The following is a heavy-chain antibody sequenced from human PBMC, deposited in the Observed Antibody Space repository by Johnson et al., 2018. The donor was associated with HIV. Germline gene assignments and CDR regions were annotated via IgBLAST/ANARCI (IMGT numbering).Heavy chain of an antibody. V-gene: IGHV3-7*01. D-gene: IGHD1/OR15-1a*01. CDR1: GLTLSRYW. CDR3: ARGGNWNKRNALDI. Sequence: VQLVESGGGLVQPGGSLRLSCAASGLTLSRYWVSWVRQAPGKRLEWVATIKHDGSEKVYVDFVRGRFTISRDNAKNSVYLQMNSLRAEDTAVYYCARGGNWNKRNALDIWGQGTMVTVSS. CDR2: IKHDGSEK. J-gene: IGHJ3*02.